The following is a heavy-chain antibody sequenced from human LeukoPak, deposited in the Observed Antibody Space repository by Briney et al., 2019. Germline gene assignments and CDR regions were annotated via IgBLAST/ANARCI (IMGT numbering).Heavy chain of an antibody. Sequence: ASVKVSCKASGYTFTSYDINWARQATGQGLEWMGWMNPNSGNTGYAQKFQGRVTITRNTSISTAYMELSRLRSEDTAVYYCAREAGYYDSSGYPFDYWGQGTLVTVSS. CDR2: MNPNSGNT. CDR3: AREAGYYDSSGYPFDY. D-gene: IGHD3-22*01. CDR1: GYTFTSYD. J-gene: IGHJ4*02. V-gene: IGHV1-8*03.